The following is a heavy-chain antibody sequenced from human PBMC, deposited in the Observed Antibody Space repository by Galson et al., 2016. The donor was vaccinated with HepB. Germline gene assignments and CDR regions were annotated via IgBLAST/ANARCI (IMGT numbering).Heavy chain of an antibody. CDR3: ARDLVSGSDLPAAFNDF. J-gene: IGHJ4*02. CDR2: INTRNGDT. CDR1: GYTFTNYA. Sequence: SVKVSCKASGYTFTNYAIHWVRQAPAQRLEWMGWINTRNGDTKYSQKFPGRVTITKDTSASTAYMELSSLTSEDTAVFYCARDLVSGSDLPAAFNDFWCQGTLVTVSS. V-gene: IGHV1-3*04. D-gene: IGHD5/OR15-5a*01.